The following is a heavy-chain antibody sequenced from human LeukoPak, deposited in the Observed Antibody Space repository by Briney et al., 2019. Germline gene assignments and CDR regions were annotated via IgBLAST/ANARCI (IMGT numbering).Heavy chain of an antibody. CDR1: GLTFSSYT. D-gene: IGHD3-3*01. V-gene: IGHV3-23*01. CDR2: ITAGGDTT. CDR3: ATMSGYFAY. Sequence: GGSLRLSCAAPGLTFSSYTMSWVRQSPGKGLEWVSAITAGGDTTYYADSVKGRFTISRDNSKNSHYLQMNSLRAEDTALYYCATMSGYFAYWGQGTLVTVSS. J-gene: IGHJ4*02.